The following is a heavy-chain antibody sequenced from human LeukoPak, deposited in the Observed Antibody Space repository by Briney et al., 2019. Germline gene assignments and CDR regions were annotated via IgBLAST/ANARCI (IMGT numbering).Heavy chain of an antibody. D-gene: IGHD1/OR15-1a*01. Sequence: PGGSLRLSCAASGFTFSSYSMHWVRQAPGEGLVWVSRIGTDGSTTGYADSVKGRFTISRDNVKNTVYLQMNSLRVEDTAVYYCTNSNWYIRNWGQGTLVTVSS. CDR3: TNSNWYIRN. CDR1: GFTFSSYS. CDR2: IGTDGSTT. V-gene: IGHV3-74*01. J-gene: IGHJ4*02.